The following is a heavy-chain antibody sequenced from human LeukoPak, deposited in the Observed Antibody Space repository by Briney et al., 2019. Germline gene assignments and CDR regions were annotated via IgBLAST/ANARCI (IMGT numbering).Heavy chain of an antibody. J-gene: IGHJ4*02. CDR3: ARYKAGDYGDWGYFDY. Sequence: PSETLSLTCTVSGGSISSSSYYWGWIRQPPGKGLEWIGSIYYSGSTNYNPSLKSRVTISVDQSKNQFSLKLSSVTAADTAVYYCARYKAGDYGDWGYFDYWGQGTLVTVSS. CDR1: GGSISSSSYY. CDR2: IYYSGST. D-gene: IGHD4-17*01. V-gene: IGHV4-39*07.